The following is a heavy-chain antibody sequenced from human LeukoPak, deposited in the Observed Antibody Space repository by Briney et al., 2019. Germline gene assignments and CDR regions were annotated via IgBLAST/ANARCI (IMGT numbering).Heavy chain of an antibody. V-gene: IGHV4-30-4*08. CDR3: VSYGSGINAFDI. D-gene: IGHD3-10*01. J-gene: IGHJ3*02. CDR2: IYYSGST. CDR1: GGSISSGDYY. Sequence: SETLSLTCTVSGGSISSGDYYWSWIRQPPGKGLEWIGYIYYSGSTYYNPSLKSRVTISVDTSKNQFSLKLSSVTAADTAVYYCVSYGSGINAFDIWGQGTMVTVSS.